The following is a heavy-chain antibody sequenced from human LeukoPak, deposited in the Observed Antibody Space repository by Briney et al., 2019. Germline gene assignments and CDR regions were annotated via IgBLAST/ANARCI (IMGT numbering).Heavy chain of an antibody. CDR3: ARERGYYDFWSGYLTSDVGYFDY. CDR1: GGSISSYY. Sequence: SETLSLTCTVSGGSISSYYWSWIRQHPGKGLEWIGYIYYSGSTYYNPSLKSRVTISVDTSKNQFSLKLSSVTAADTAVYYCARERGYYDFWSGYLTSDVGYFDYWGQGTLVTVSS. V-gene: IGHV4-59*06. J-gene: IGHJ4*02. CDR2: IYYSGST. D-gene: IGHD3-3*01.